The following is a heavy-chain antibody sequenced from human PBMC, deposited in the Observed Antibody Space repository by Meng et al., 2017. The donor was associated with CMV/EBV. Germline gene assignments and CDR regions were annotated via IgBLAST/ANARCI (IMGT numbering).Heavy chain of an antibody. D-gene: IGHD3-10*01. CDR3: ARDQLIPKYGSGSYGMDV. V-gene: IGHV3-30-3*01. Sequence: GGSLRLSCAASGFTFSSYAMHWVRQAPGKGLEWVAVISYDGSNKYYADSVKGRFTISRDNSKNTLYLQMNSLRAEDTAVYYCARDQLIPKYGSGSYGMDVWGQGTTVTVSS. CDR1: GFTFSSYA. J-gene: IGHJ6*02. CDR2: ISYDGSNK.